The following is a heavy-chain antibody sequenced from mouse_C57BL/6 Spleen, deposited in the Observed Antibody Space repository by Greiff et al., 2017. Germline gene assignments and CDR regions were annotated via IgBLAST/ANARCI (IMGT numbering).Heavy chain of an antibody. J-gene: IGHJ4*01. CDR2: ILPGSGST. Sequence: VQGGGSGAELMKPGASGKLSFQATGYTFPGYWVEWGKQRPGHGLEWIGEILPGSGSTNYNEKFKGKATFTADTSSNTAYMQLSSLTTEDSAIYYCARGYYYGSPYYAMDYWGQGTSVTVSS. V-gene: IGHV1-9*01. CDR1: GYTFPGYW. CDR3: ARGYYYGSPYYAMDY. D-gene: IGHD1-1*01.